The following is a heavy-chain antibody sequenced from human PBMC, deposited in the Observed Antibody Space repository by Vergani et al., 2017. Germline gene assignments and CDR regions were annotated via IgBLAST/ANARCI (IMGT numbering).Heavy chain of an antibody. D-gene: IGHD2-15*01. CDR1: GFTFSSYA. Sequence: EVQLLESGGGLVQPGGSLRLSCAASGFTFSSYAMSWVRQAPGKGLEWVSAISGSGGSTYYADTVKGRFTISSDNSKNTLYLQMNSLRGEDTAVYYCAKEGYCSGGSCYRTLDYWGQGTLVTVSS. V-gene: IGHV3-23*01. J-gene: IGHJ4*02. CDR2: ISGSGGST. CDR3: AKEGYCSGGSCYRTLDY.